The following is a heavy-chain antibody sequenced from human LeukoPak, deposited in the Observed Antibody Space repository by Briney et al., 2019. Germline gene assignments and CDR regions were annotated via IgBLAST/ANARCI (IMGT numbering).Heavy chain of an antibody. CDR3: ARDRPTIFGVVIADY. D-gene: IGHD3-3*01. Sequence: GGSLRLSFAASEFTFSSYSMNWVRQAPGKGLEWVSSISSSSSYIYYADSVKGRFTISRDNAKNSLYLQMNSLRAEDTAVYYCARDRPTIFGVVIADYWGQGTLVTVSS. V-gene: IGHV3-21*01. CDR2: ISSSSSYI. CDR1: EFTFSSYS. J-gene: IGHJ4*02.